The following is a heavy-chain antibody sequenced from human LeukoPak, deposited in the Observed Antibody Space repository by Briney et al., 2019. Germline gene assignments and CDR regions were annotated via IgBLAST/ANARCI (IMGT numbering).Heavy chain of an antibody. Sequence: SETLSLTCTVSGGSVSSGSYYWNWIRQPPGKGLEWIGHIYYSGSTNYNPSLKSRVTISVDTSKNQFSLKLSSVTAADTAVYYCARVQIGYSYGLFDYWGQGTLVTVSS. CDR3: ARVQIGYSYGLFDY. CDR2: IYYSGST. CDR1: GGSVSSGSYY. J-gene: IGHJ4*02. D-gene: IGHD5-18*01. V-gene: IGHV4-61*01.